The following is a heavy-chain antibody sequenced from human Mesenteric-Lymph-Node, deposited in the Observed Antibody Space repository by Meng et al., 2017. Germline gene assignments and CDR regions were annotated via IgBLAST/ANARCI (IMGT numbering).Heavy chain of an antibody. V-gene: IGHV4-61*02. J-gene: IGHJ3*02. CDR3: ARLGHYDGFDI. D-gene: IGHD1-26*01. CDR1: GGSISSGSYY. CDR2: IYTSGST. Sequence: SETLSLTCTVSGGSISSGSYYWSWIRQPAGKGLEWIGRIYTSGSTDYNPSLKSRVTISLDTSKNQFSLKLSSVTAADTAVYYCARLGHYDGFDIWGQGTMVTVSS.